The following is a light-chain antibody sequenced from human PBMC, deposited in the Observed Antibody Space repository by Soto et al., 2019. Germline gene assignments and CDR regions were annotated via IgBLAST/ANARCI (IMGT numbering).Light chain of an antibody. CDR1: SSDIGSYDH. CDR3: ISYTDRQSYL. J-gene: IGLJ1*01. CDR2: AVS. Sequence: QSALTQPASVSGSPGQSITISCSGTSSDIGSYDHVAWYQQFPGKSPKLIIYAVSDRPSGVSGRFSGSKSGISASLTISGLQTEDEADYYCISYTDRQSYLFGTGTKVTVL. V-gene: IGLV2-14*03.